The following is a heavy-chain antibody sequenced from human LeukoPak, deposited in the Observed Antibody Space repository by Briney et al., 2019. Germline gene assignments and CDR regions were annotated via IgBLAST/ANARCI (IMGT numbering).Heavy chain of an antibody. CDR2: ISGSGGST. V-gene: IGHV3-23*01. D-gene: IGHD2-2*01. CDR1: GFTFSSYA. J-gene: IGHJ4*02. Sequence: QPGGSLRLSCAASGFTFSSYAMGWVRQAPGKGLEWVSAISGSGGSTYYADSVKGRFTISRDNSKNTLYLQMNSLRAEDTAVYYCAKYCSSTSCYGYWGQGTLVTVSS. CDR3: AKYCSSTSCYGY.